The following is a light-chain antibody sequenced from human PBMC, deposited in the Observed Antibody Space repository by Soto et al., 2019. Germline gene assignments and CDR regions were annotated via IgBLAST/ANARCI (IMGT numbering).Light chain of an antibody. J-gene: IGLJ3*02. V-gene: IGLV3-21*02. CDR2: DDT. CDR3: QVRETNTDHLV. Sequence: SYELTQAPSMSVAPGQTARITCGGNNIGSKSVHWYQQRPGQAPVVVIYDDTDRPSGIPERFSGSNSGNTATLTISGVEAGDEADYYSQVRETNTDHLVFGGGTKLTVL. CDR1: NIGSKS.